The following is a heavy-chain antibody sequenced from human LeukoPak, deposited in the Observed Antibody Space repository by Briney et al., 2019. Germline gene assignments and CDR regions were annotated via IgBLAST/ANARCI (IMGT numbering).Heavy chain of an antibody. Sequence: GASVKVSCKASGYTFTSYGISWVRQAPGQGLEWMEWISAYNGNTNYAQKLQGRVTMTTDTSTSTAYMELRSLRSDDTAVYYCARGIQNYDFWSGYYSPHDAFDIWGQGTMVTVSS. CDR3: ARGIQNYDFWSGYYSPHDAFDI. V-gene: IGHV1-18*01. CDR1: GYTFTSYG. CDR2: ISAYNGNT. D-gene: IGHD3-3*01. J-gene: IGHJ3*02.